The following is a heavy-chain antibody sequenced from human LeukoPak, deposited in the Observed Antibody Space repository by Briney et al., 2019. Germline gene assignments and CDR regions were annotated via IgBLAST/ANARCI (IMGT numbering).Heavy chain of an antibody. Sequence: GGSLRLSCAASGFTVANNYMNWVRQAPGKGLEWVSLIFSHGETSYADSVKGRFTISRDNSKNTLYLQMNGLRVEDTAVYYCARDPPAVSINTYAWGQGTLVTVSS. CDR1: GFTVANNY. J-gene: IGHJ4*02. D-gene: IGHD2-8*01. CDR2: IFSHGET. V-gene: IGHV3-66*01. CDR3: ARDPPAVSINTYA.